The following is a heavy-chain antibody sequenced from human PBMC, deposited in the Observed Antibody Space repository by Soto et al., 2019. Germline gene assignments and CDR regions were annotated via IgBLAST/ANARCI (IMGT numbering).Heavy chain of an antibody. CDR1: GFTFGNYA. CDR3: AKVSIAAH. D-gene: IGHD6-6*01. V-gene: IGHV3-23*01. CDR2: LSGSSLNT. Sequence: LRLSCEGSGFTFGNYAMTWVRQGPGRGLEWVSALSGSSLNTYYADSVKGRFTISRDNSKNTLYLQMNSLRAEDTAVYYCAKVSIAAHWGQGTLVTVSS. J-gene: IGHJ4*01.